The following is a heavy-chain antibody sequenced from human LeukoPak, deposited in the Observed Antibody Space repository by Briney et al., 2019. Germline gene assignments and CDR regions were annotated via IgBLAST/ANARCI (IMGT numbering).Heavy chain of an antibody. D-gene: IGHD1-26*01. CDR3: ISDSEGRSGGDD. CDR2: ISPDGSTT. Sequence: GGSLRLSCXASGFRFSAFWMHWVRQIPGKGLVWVSRISPDGSTTTYADSVTGRFTISRDNVKNTMYLQMNSLRAEDTAVYYCISDSEGRSGGDDWGQGTQVTVSS. J-gene: IGHJ4*01. CDR1: GFRFSAFW. V-gene: IGHV3-74*03.